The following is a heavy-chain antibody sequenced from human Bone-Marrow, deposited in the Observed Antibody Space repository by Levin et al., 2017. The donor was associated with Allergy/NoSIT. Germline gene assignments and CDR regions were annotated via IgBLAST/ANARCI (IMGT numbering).Heavy chain of an antibody. CDR3: AKILPAAIQSDYYGMDV. Sequence: ETLSLTCAASGFTFRSYATTWIRQAPGKGLEWVSAISDSGVNTYYADSVKGRFTISRDNSKNTLYLQRNSLRVEYTAVYYCAKILPAAIQSDYYGMDVWGQGTTVTVSS. D-gene: IGHD2-2*02. CDR2: ISDSGVNT. CDR1: GFTFRSYA. V-gene: IGHV3-23*01. J-gene: IGHJ6*02.